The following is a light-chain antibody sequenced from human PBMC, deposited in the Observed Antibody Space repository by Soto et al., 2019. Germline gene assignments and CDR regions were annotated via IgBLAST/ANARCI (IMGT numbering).Light chain of an antibody. CDR3: QTWGAGTVV. V-gene: IGLV4-69*01. J-gene: IGLJ2*01. Sequence: QLVLTQSPSASASLGASVKLTCTLSSGPSTFAIAWHQQQPEKGPRYLMKLNSDGSHNKGDGIPDRFSGSSSGAERYLTISSLQSEDEADYYCQTWGAGTVVFGGGTKLTVL. CDR2: LNSDGSH. CDR1: SGPSTFA.